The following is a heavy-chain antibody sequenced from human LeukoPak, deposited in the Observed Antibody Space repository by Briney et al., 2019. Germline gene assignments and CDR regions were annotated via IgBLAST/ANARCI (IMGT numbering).Heavy chain of an antibody. J-gene: IGHJ6*03. CDR1: GYSISSGYY. CDR3: ARQHDSYHYYYVDV. Sequence: SETLSLTCAVSGYSISSGYYWIWIRQPTGKGLEWIGSLYHSDSIYYNPSLESRVTMSVDTSKNQFSLKLSFVTAADTAVYYCARQHDSYHYYYVDVWGKGTTVTVSS. D-gene: IGHD6-13*01. CDR2: LYHSDSI. V-gene: IGHV4-38-2*01.